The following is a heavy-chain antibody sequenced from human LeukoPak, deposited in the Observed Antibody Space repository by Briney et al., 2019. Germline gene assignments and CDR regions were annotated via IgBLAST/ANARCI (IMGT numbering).Heavy chain of an antibody. V-gene: IGHV1-46*01. CDR1: GYSFTSQY. J-gene: IGHJ5*02. D-gene: IGHD6-25*01. CDR2: INPSGGST. CDR3: ARDQGPAAGTSYNWFDP. Sequence: ASLKVSCKASGYSFTSQYMHWVRQAPGQGLEWKGIINPSGGSTSYAQKFQGRITITRDTSTSTVYMELTSLKSEDTAVYYCARDQGPAAGTSYNWFDPWGQGTLVTVSS.